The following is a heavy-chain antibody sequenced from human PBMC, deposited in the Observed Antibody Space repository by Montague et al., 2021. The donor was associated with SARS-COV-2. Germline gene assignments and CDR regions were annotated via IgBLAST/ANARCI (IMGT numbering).Heavy chain of an antibody. Sequence: SETLSLTCSVAGASINNNPYYWGWIPQPTGRGSVWSGSIIYSGYTYHKPSLMSRVSIAVDTSKNLFSLRMTAVTAAAMAVYFCARGLVRGQGVLVTVSS. CDR1: GASINNNPYY. D-gene: IGHD6-6*01. CDR2: IIYSGYT. V-gene: IGHV4-39*07. J-gene: IGHJ4*02. CDR3: ARGLV.